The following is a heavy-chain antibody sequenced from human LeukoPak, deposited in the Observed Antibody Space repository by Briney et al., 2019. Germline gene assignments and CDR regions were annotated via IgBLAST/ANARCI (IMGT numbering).Heavy chain of an antibody. Sequence: HPGGSLRLSCAASGFTFSSYWMSWVRQAPGKGLEWVANIKQDRSEKYYVDSVKGRFTISRDNAKNSLFLQMNSLRAEDTAVYYCARASSSYYWRYFDYWGQGTLVTVSS. CDR1: GFTFSSYW. J-gene: IGHJ4*02. V-gene: IGHV3-7*01. D-gene: IGHD3-22*01. CDR3: ARASSSYYWRYFDY. CDR2: IKQDRSEK.